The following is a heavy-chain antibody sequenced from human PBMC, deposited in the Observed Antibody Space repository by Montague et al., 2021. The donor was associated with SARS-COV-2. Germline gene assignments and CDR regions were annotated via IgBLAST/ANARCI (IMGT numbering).Heavy chain of an antibody. CDR1: GFTFSDYA. CDR2: INYRGT. D-gene: IGHD3-10*01. CDR3: ASVGKARHYYGSGSNYYGMDV. V-gene: IGHV3-23*01. J-gene: IGHJ6*02. Sequence: SLRLSCAASGFTFSDYAMNWVRQAPGKGLEWVSSINYRGTYYADSVRGRFTISRDNSKNTLYLQMHSLRAEDTAVYYCASVGKARHYYGSGSNYYGMDVWGQGTTVTVSS.